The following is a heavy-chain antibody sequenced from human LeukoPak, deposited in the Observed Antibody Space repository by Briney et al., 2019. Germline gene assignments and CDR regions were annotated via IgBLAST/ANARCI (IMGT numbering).Heavy chain of an antibody. CDR3: AMLGYGQKKIDY. V-gene: IGHV4-59*08. D-gene: IGHD5-12*01. Sequence: PSETLSLTCTVSGGSISSYYWSWIRQPPGKGLEWIGYIYYSGGTNYNPSLKSRVTISVDTSKNQFSLKLSSVTAADTAVYYCAMLGYGQKKIDYWGQGTLVTVSS. CDR1: GGSISSYY. CDR2: IYYSGGT. J-gene: IGHJ4*02.